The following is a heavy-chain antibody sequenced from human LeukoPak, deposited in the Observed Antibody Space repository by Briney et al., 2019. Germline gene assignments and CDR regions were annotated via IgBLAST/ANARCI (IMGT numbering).Heavy chain of an antibody. D-gene: IGHD2-2*02. CDR2: IYYNGDT. Sequence: PSETLSLTCSVSGGSMSSGDYYWSCVRRSPEKGLEWIGYIYYNGDTDYNPSLKSRVTISRDTSKKEISLTLRPVTAADMAVYYCARAPRYQPLLYNWGQGTLVTVSS. J-gene: IGHJ4*02. CDR1: GGSMSSGDYY. V-gene: IGHV4-30-4*01. CDR3: ARAPRYQPLLYN.